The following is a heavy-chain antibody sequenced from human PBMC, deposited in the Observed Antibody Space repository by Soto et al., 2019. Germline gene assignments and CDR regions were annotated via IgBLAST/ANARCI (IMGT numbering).Heavy chain of an antibody. D-gene: IGHD3-10*01. J-gene: IGHJ4*02. CDR2: ISGSGGST. CDR3: AKAQVLLWFGEPPGYYFDY. V-gene: IGHV3-23*01. Sequence: GGSLRLSCAASGFTFSSYAMSWVRQAPGKGLEWVSAISGSGGSTYYADSVKGRFTISRDNSKNTLYLQMNSLRAEDTAVYYCAKAQVLLWFGEPPGYYFDYWGQGTLVTVSS. CDR1: GFTFSSYA.